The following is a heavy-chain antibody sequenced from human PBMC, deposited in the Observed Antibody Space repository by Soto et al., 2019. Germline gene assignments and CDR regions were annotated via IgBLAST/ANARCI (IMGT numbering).Heavy chain of an antibody. V-gene: IGHV1-46*03. J-gene: IGHJ4*02. CDR1: GYTFTGYY. Sequence: ASVKVSCKASGYTFTGYYMHWVRQAPGQGLQWMGIINPSVGSTTYAHNLQGRVTMTRDTSTSTVDMEMSSLRSDDTAVYYCARATLDSSGWYYFDYWGQGTLVTVSS. CDR2: INPSVGST. CDR3: ARATLDSSGWYYFDY. D-gene: IGHD6-19*01.